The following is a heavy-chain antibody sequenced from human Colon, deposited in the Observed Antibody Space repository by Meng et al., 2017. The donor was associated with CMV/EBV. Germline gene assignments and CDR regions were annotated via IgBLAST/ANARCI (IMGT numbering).Heavy chain of an antibody. D-gene: IGHD3-9*01. V-gene: IGHV3-53*01. CDR1: GFIVNDAY. Sequence: VQLVGSGGGLMQPGGSLRLSCTASGFIVNDAYMNWVRQAPGKGLEWVSVIYSDGTTHYADSVKGRFTISRDTSKNTVYLQMSSLRVDDTAVYYCAKAHNTYDNWFDPWGQGTLVTVFS. CDR2: IYSDGTT. CDR3: AKAHNTYDNWFDP. J-gene: IGHJ5*02.